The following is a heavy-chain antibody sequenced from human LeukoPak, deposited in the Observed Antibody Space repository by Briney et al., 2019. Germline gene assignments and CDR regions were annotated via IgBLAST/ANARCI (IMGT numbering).Heavy chain of an antibody. V-gene: IGHV4-61*02. Sequence: SQTLSLTRTVPGGSISSRSYYWSWIRQPAGKGLEWIGRIYTSGSTNYNPSLKSRVTISVDTSKNQFSLKLSSVTAADTAVYYCASHQSGGSSDDYWGQGTLVTVSS. CDR2: IYTSGST. J-gene: IGHJ4*02. CDR3: ASHQSGGSSDDY. CDR1: GGSISSRSYY. D-gene: IGHD6-13*01.